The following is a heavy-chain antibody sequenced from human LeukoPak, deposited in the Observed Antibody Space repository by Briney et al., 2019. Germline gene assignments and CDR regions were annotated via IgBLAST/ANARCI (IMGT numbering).Heavy chain of an antibody. CDR3: AREDYYDSSGYSPGAFDI. D-gene: IGHD3-22*01. CDR1: GLTFSDYY. Sequence: GGSLRLSCAASGLTFSDYYMSWIRQAPGKGLEWVSYISSSGSTIYYANTVKGRFTSYRDNAKNSLYLQMNSLRAEDTAVYYCAREDYYDSSGYSPGAFDIWGQGTMVTVSS. CDR2: ISSSGSTI. J-gene: IGHJ3*02. V-gene: IGHV3-11*04.